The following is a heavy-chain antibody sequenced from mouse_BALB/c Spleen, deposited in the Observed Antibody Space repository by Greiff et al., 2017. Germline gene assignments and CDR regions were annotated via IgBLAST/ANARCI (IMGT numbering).Heavy chain of an antibody. CDR1: GYTFSSYW. D-gene: IGHD1-2*01. CDR2: ILPGSGST. CDR3: ARSPITTAGTFDY. Sequence: QVQLQQSGAELMKPGASVKISCKATGYTFSSYWIEWVKQRPGHGLEWIGEILPGSGSTNYNEKFKGKATFTADTSSNTAYMQLSSLTSEDSAVYYCARSPITTAGTFDYWGQGTTLTVSS. J-gene: IGHJ2*01. V-gene: IGHV1-9*01.